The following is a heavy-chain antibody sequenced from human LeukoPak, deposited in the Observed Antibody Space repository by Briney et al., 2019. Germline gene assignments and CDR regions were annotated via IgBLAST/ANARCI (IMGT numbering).Heavy chain of an antibody. J-gene: IGHJ4*02. V-gene: IGHV4-39*01. D-gene: IGHD3-3*02. CDR3: ARHVDRIFGMVVCDY. CDR2: IYYSGST. CDR1: GGSISSSSSY. Sequence: SDTLSLTCTVSGGSISSSSSYWGWIRQTPGKGLEWIGNIYYSGSTYQNPSLKSRVTLSVDTSRNQFSLRLSSVTAADTAVYYCARHVDRIFGMVVCDYWGQGTRVTVSS.